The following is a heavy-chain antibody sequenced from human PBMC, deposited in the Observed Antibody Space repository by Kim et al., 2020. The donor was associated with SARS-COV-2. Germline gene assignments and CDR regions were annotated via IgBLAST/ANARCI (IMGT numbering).Heavy chain of an antibody. V-gene: IGHV3-33*01. D-gene: IGHD1-1*01. CDR1: GFTFSSYG. CDR3: ARGVGRHTPYGMAV. Sequence: GGSLRLSCAASGFTFSSYGMHWVRQAPGKGLEWVAVIWYDGSKQYYVDSVKGRFTISRDNSKNTLYLQMNSLRAEDTAVYYCARGVGRHTPYGMAVWGQG. J-gene: IGHJ6*02. CDR2: IWYDGSKQ.